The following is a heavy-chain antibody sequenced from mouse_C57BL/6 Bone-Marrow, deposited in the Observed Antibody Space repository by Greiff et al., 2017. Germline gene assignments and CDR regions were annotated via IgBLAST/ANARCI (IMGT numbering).Heavy chain of an antibody. CDR3: VRLLRRAMDY. CDR1: GFSFNTYA. Sequence: DVMLVESGGGLVQPKGSLKLSCAASGFSFNTYAMNWVRQAPGKGLEWVARIRSKSNNYATYYADSVKDRFTISRDDSESMLYLQMNNLKTEDTAMYYCVRLLRRAMDYWGQGTSVTVSS. D-gene: IGHD1-1*01. V-gene: IGHV10-1*01. J-gene: IGHJ4*01. CDR2: IRSKSNNYAT.